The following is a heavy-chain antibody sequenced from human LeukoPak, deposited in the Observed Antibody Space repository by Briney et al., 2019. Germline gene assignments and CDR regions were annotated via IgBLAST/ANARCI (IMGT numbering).Heavy chain of an antibody. J-gene: IGHJ4*02. D-gene: IGHD5/OR15-5a*01. CDR1: GFTFSSHS. V-gene: IGHV3-7*01. CDR2: LKEDGSEE. Sequence: GGSLRLSCAASGFTFSSHSMSWVRQAPGKGLEWVANLKEDGSEENYVDSVKGRFNLYRDNAVKSLYLQMNSLRAEDTAVYFCARLLHYERSVYRPVDCWGQGTLVAVSS. CDR3: ARLLHYERSVYRPVDC.